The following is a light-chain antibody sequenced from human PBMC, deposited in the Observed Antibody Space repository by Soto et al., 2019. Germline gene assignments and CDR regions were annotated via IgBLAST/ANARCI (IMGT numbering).Light chain of an antibody. Sequence: EIVLTRSPGTLSLSPGERATLSCRVSQSVSNNYLAWYQQKPGQAPRLLIYGASNRATGIPARFSGSGSGTEFTLTISSLQSEDFAVYYCQQYNNWPPTFGQGTKVDIK. CDR1: QSVSNN. CDR3: QQYNNWPPT. V-gene: IGKV3D-15*01. J-gene: IGKJ1*01. CDR2: GAS.